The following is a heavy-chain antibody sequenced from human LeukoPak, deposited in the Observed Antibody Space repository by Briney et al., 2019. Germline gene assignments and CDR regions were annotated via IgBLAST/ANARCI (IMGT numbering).Heavy chain of an antibody. CDR1: GLTFSSYA. CDR2: ISGSGGST. J-gene: IGHJ4*02. D-gene: IGHD2-15*01. V-gene: IGHV3-23*01. CDR3: AKALSYCSGGSCYSGFDY. Sequence: GGSLRLSCAASGLTFSSYAMSWVRQAPGKGLEWVSVISGSGGSTYYADSVKGRFTISRDNSKNTLYVQTNSLTAEDTAVYYCAKALSYCSGGSCYSGFDYWGQGTLVTVSS.